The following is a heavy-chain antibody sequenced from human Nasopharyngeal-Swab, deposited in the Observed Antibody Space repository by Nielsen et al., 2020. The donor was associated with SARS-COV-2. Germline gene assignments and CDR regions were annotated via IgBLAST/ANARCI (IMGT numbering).Heavy chain of an antibody. J-gene: IGHJ3*02. CDR2: IYYSGST. CDR3: ARDGGQWAFDI. D-gene: IGHD6-19*01. CDR1: GGSISSYY. Sequence: SETLSLTCTVSGGSISSYYWSWIRQSPEKGLEWIGYIYYSGSTNYNPSLKSRVTISVDTSKNQFSLKLSSVTAADTAVYYCARDGGQWAFDIWGQGTMVTVSS. V-gene: IGHV4-59*13.